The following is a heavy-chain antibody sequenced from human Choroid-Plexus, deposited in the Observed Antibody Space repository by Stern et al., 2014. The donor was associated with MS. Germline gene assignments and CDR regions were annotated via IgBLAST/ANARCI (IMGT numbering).Heavy chain of an antibody. Sequence: DQLVESGGGVVQPGRPQRLSCVASGFTFGSCAMHWVRQAPGQGLAWGAGVLYDGSNKYYADSVKGRFTISRDNSQNTLYMQMSSLRPEDTAVYYCAKDRQYLTYFFDHWGQGSLVTVSS. CDR1: GFTFGSCA. J-gene: IGHJ5*02. CDR2: VLYDGSNK. D-gene: IGHD2/OR15-2a*01. CDR3: AKDRQYLTYFFDH. V-gene: IGHV3-30*18.